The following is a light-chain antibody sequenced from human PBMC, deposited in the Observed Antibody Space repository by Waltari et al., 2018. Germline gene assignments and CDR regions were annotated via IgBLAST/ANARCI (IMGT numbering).Light chain of an antibody. CDR1: SLRSYY. CDR2: GKN. CDR3: NSRDSSGNHWV. J-gene: IGLJ3*02. Sequence: SSELTQDPAVSVALGQTVRITCQGDSLRSYYASWYQQKPGQAPVLVIYGKNKRPSGIPDPVSGSSSGNTASLTITGAQAEDEADYYCNSRDSSGNHWVFGGGTKLTVL. V-gene: IGLV3-19*01.